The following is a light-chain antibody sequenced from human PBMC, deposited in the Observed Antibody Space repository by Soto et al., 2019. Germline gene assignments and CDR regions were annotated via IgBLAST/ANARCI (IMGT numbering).Light chain of an antibody. CDR2: DVN. Sequence: EIVLTQSPGTLSLSPGERATLSCRASQSVSSNYLAWYQQKPHQAPRLVIDDVNGRATGIPDRFSGSGAGADFTLTSSRLEPEGVAVYYWQQYGSSPTFGQGTKVEIK. CDR3: QQYGSSPT. J-gene: IGKJ1*01. V-gene: IGKV3-20*01. CDR1: QSVSSNY.